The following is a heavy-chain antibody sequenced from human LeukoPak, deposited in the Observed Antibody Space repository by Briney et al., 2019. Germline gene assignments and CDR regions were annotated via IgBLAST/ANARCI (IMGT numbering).Heavy chain of an antibody. CDR3: ARDRTPYYYDSSGYSH. Sequence: ASVKVSCKASGGTFSSYAISWVRQAPGQGLEWMGGIIPIFGTANYAQKFQGRVTMTRDMSTSTVYMELSSLRSEDTAVYYCARDRTPYYYDSSGYSHWGQGTLVTVSS. D-gene: IGHD3-22*01. J-gene: IGHJ4*02. CDR2: IIPIFGTA. CDR1: GGTFSSYA. V-gene: IGHV1-69*05.